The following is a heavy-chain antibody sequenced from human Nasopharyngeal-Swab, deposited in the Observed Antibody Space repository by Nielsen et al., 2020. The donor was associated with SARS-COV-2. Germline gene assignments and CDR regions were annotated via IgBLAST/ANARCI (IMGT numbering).Heavy chain of an antibody. V-gene: IGHV2-5*02. CDR3: AHGSSTFDY. Sequence: WIRQPPGKALERLALIYWDDDKRYSPSLKSRLTITKDTSKNQVVLTMTNMDPVDTATYYCAHGSSTFDYWGQGTLVTVSS. D-gene: IGHD2-15*01. J-gene: IGHJ4*02. CDR2: IYWDDDK.